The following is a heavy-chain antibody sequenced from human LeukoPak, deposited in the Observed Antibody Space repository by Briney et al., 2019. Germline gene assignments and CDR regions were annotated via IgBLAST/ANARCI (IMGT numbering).Heavy chain of an antibody. CDR3: ARGLQSYYDFWSGYYRSGNDAFDI. V-gene: IGHV1-69*05. Sequence: SVKVSCKASGGTFSSYAISWVRQAPGQGLEWMGGIIPIFGTANYAQKFQGRVTITRNTSISTACMELSSLRSEDTAVYYCARGLQSYYDFWSGYYRSGNDAFDIWGQGTMVTVSS. D-gene: IGHD3-3*01. CDR2: IIPIFGTA. J-gene: IGHJ3*02. CDR1: GGTFSSYA.